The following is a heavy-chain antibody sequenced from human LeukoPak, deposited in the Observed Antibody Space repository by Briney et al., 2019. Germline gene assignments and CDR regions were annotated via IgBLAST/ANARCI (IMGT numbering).Heavy chain of an antibody. CDR3: ARAGIAARGFDY. J-gene: IGHJ4*02. Sequence: GGSLRLSCAASGFTFSSYAMSWVRQAPGKGLEWVSAISGSGGSTYYADSVKGRFTISRDNAKNSLYLQMNSLRAEDTAVYYCARAGIAARGFDYWGQGTLVTVSS. D-gene: IGHD6-6*01. V-gene: IGHV3-23*01. CDR2: ISGSGGST. CDR1: GFTFSSYA.